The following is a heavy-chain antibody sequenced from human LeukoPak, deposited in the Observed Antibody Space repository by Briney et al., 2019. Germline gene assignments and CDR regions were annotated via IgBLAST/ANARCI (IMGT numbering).Heavy chain of an antibody. J-gene: IGHJ4*02. D-gene: IGHD5-18*01. CDR3: ARVAEIQLWLRSAIDY. CDR2: ISIGSSTI. V-gene: IGHV3-48*02. CDR1: GFTFSTYS. Sequence: GGSLRLSCAASGFTFSTYSMNWVRQAPGKGLEWLSFISIGSSTIYYADSVKGRFTISRDNAKNSLYLQMNSLRDEDTAVYYCARVAEIQLWLRSAIDYWGQGTLVTVSS.